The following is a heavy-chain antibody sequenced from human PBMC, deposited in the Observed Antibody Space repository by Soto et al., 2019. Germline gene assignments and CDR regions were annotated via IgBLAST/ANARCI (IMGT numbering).Heavy chain of an antibody. CDR2: ISAYNGNA. CDR3: ARGRLRDFWSGYYTGEFDY. J-gene: IGHJ4*02. V-gene: IGHV1-18*04. CDR1: GFNFTSYG. Sequence: ASATVSCKACGFNFTSYGIRWARQAPGQGVEWLVWISAYNGNANYAQTPQGRVTMTTDTSTSSAYMELRSLRSDDTAVYYCARGRLRDFWSGYYTGEFDYWGQGILLTASS. D-gene: IGHD3-3*01.